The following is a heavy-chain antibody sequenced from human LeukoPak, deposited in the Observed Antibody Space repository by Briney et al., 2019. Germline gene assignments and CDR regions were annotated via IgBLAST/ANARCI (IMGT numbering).Heavy chain of an antibody. Sequence: PSETLSLTCTVSGGSISSYYWGWIRQPPGKGLEWIGSIYYSGSTYYNPSLKSRVTISVDTSKNQFSLKLSSVTAADTAVYYCASLGRGCSSTSCLFDYWGQGTLVTVSS. V-gene: IGHV4-39*01. CDR2: IYYSGST. D-gene: IGHD2-2*01. CDR3: ASLGRGCSSTSCLFDY. CDR1: GGSISSYY. J-gene: IGHJ4*02.